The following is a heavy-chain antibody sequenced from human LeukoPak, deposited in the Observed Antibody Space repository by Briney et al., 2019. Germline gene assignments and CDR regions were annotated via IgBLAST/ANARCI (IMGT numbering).Heavy chain of an antibody. J-gene: IGHJ5*02. Sequence: SETLSLTCAVYGGSFSGYYWSWIRQPPGKGLEWIGEINHSGSTNYNPSLKSRVTISVDTSKNQFSLKLSSVTAADTAVYYCAKDGGYCSGGGCYNWFDHWGQGNLVTVSS. CDR1: GGSFSGYY. CDR3: AKDGGYCSGGGCYNWFDH. CDR2: INHSGST. V-gene: IGHV4-34*01. D-gene: IGHD2-15*01.